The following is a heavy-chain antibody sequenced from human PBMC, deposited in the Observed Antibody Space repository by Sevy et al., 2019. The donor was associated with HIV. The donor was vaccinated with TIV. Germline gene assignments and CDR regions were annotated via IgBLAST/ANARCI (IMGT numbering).Heavy chain of an antibody. V-gene: IGHV5-51*01. CDR1: GYSFTSYW. J-gene: IGHJ6*02. Sequence: GESLKISCKGSGYSFTSYWIGWVRQMPGKGLEWMGIIYPGDSDTRYSPSFQGQVTIPADKSISTAYLQWRSLKASATAMYYCARLRRNYYGSGSYYRSAGYYGMDVWGQGTTVTVSS. CDR3: ARLRRNYYGSGSYYRSAGYYGMDV. D-gene: IGHD3-10*01. CDR2: IYPGDSDT.